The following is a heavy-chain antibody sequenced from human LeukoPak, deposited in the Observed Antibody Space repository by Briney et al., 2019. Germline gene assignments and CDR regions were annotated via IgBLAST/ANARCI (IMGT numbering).Heavy chain of an antibody. D-gene: IGHD2-2*02. CDR3: AKELGYCSSTSCYRGFANPFDY. V-gene: IGHV3-23*01. CDR1: GFTFSSYA. CDR2: ISGSGGST. J-gene: IGHJ4*02. Sequence: PGGSLRLSCAASGFTFSSYAMSWVRQAPGKGLEWVSAISGSGGSTYYADSVKGRFTISRDNSKNTLYPQMNSLRAEDTAVYYCAKELGYCSSTSCYRGFANPFDYWGQGTLVTVSS.